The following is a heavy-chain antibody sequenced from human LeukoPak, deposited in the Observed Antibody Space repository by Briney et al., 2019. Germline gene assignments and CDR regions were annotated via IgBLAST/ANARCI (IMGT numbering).Heavy chain of an antibody. CDR2: ISGSGGST. Sequence: GGSLRLSCAASGFTFRSYAMSWVRQAPGKGLEWVSGISGSGGSTHYADSVKDRFTISRDNSKNTLYLQMNSLRAEDTAVYYCAKETVVVVAATPDAFDIWGQGTMVTVSS. CDR3: AKETVVVVAATPDAFDI. J-gene: IGHJ3*02. V-gene: IGHV3-23*01. D-gene: IGHD2-15*01. CDR1: GFTFRSYA.